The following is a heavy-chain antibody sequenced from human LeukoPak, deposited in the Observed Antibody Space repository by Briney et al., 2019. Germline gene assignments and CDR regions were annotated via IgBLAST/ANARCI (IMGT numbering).Heavy chain of an antibody. J-gene: IGHJ6*03. D-gene: IGHD2-2*01. V-gene: IGHV1-69*05. Sequence: ASVKVSCTASGGTFSSYAISWVRQAPGQGLEWMGGIIPIFGTANYAQKFQGRVTITTDESTSTAYMELSSLRSEDTAVYYCAGVVVPAASYYYYYMDVWGKGTTVTVSS. CDR1: GGTFSSYA. CDR3: AGVVVPAASYYYYYMDV. CDR2: IIPIFGTA.